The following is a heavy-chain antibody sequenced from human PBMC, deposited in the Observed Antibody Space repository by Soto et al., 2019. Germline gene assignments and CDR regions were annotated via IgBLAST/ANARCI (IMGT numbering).Heavy chain of an antibody. V-gene: IGHV1-8*01. Sequence: QVQLVQSGAEVKKPGASVKVSCKASGYTFPSYDINWVRQATGQGLEWMGWMNPNRGNTGYAQQFQGRVTITRNTSISTSLLELSSMRSEDTAEYYGAGEHYGTSAWFAPWGKGTRVTASS. CDR1: GYTFPSYD. D-gene: IGHD3-10*01. CDR3: AGEHYGTSAWFAP. J-gene: IGHJ5*02. CDR2: MNPNRGNT.